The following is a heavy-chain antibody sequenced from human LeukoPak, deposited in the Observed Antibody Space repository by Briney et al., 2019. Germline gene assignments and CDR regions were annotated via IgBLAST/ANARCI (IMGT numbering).Heavy chain of an antibody. CDR3: ARVLSDYMDV. V-gene: IGHV1-46*01. D-gene: IGHD3-10*01. Sequence: ASVKVSCKASGYTFTSYYMHWVRQAPGQGLEWMGIINPSGGSTSYAQKFQGRVTMTTDTSTSTAYMELRSLRSDDTAVYYCARVLSDYMDVWGKGTTVTISS. J-gene: IGHJ6*03. CDR2: INPSGGST. CDR1: GYTFTSYY.